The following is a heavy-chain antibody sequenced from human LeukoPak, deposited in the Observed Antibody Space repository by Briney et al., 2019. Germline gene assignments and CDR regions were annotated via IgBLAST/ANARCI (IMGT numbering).Heavy chain of an antibody. V-gene: IGHV3-23*01. CDR1: GFTFSSDA. D-gene: IGHD6-19*01. CDR3: ASRQYRTAWYK. J-gene: IGHJ4*02. CDR2: IAVGGTT. Sequence: PGGSLRLSCAASGFTFSSDAMSWVRQAPGKGPEWVSGIAVGGTTFYADSLKGRFTISRDNSKNTLYLQMNSLRDEDTAIYYCASRQYRTAWYKRGQGTQVTVSS.